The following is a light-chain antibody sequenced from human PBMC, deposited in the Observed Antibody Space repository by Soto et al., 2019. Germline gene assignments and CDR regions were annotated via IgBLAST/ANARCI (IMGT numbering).Light chain of an antibody. CDR1: QNILTY. V-gene: IGKV1-39*01. Sequence: DIQMTQSPSSLSASVGDRVIISCRASQNILTYLNWYQQKPGKAPELLIYAASNLRRGVPSRFSGTGSWTDFRLTISSLQPEDFATYFCHQSYGLPPYSFGQGTKLES. CDR2: AAS. CDR3: HQSYGLPPYS. J-gene: IGKJ2*03.